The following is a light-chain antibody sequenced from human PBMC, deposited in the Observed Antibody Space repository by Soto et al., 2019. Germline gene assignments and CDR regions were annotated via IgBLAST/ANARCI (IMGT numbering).Light chain of an antibody. CDR2: DAS. V-gene: IGKV1-5*01. CDR1: QSISTG. CDR3: QQYSSNSYT. J-gene: IGKJ2*01. Sequence: DIQMTQSPSTLSASVGDRVTITCRASQSISTGLAWYQQKPGKAPKVLIYDASILERGVPSRFSGSGSGTKFTLTISSLQPDDFATYHCQQYSSNSYTFGQGTKLEIK.